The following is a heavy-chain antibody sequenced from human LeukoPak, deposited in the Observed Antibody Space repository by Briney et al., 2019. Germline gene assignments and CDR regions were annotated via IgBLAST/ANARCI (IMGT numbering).Heavy chain of an antibody. J-gene: IGHJ4*02. D-gene: IGHD4-23*01. CDR2: IGTSSSII. CDR1: GFTFSSYS. CDR3: ARHDYAGNSGDY. V-gene: IGHV3-48*02. Sequence: PAGGPLRLSCAASGFTFSSYSMNWVRQTPGKGLEWVSYIGTSSSIIYYADSVKGRFTISRDNAKNSLYLQMNSLRDEDTAVYYCARHDYAGNSGDYWGQGTLVTVSS.